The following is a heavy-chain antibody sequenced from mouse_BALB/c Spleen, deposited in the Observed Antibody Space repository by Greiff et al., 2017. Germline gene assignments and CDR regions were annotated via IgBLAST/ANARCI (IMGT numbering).Heavy chain of an antibody. CDR1: GFNIKDTY. CDR2: IDPANGNT. Sequence: VQLQQSGAELVKPGASVKLSCTASGFNIKDTYMHWVKQRPEQGLEWIGRIDPANGNTKYDPKFQGKATITADTSSNTAYLQLSSLTSEDTAVYYCARWYDYLYYFDYWGQGTTLTVSS. V-gene: IGHV14-3*02. D-gene: IGHD2-4*01. CDR3: ARWYDYLYYFDY. J-gene: IGHJ2*01.